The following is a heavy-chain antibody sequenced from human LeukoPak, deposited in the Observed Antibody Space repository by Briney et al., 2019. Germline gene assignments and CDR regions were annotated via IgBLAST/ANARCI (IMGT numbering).Heavy chain of an antibody. J-gene: IGHJ4*02. CDR1: GGSISSSSYY. V-gene: IGHV4-39*07. CDR3: AREYGDYPDY. Sequence: SETLSLTCTVSGGSISSSSYYWGWIRQPPGKGLEWIGSIYYSGSTYYNPSLKSRVTISVDTSKNQFSLKLSSVTAADTAVYYCAREYGDYPDYWGQGTLVTVSS. CDR2: IYYSGST. D-gene: IGHD4-17*01.